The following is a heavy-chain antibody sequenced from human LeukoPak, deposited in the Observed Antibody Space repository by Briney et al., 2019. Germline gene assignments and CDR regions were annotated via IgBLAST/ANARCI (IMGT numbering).Heavy chain of an antibody. D-gene: IGHD6-13*01. CDR1: GFTFSSYA. Sequence: GGSLRLSCAASGFTFSSYAMSWVRQAPGKGLEWVSAISGGGGSTYYADSVKGRFTISRDNSKNTLYLQMNSLRAEDTAVYYCAKATEYSSRPFDYWGQGTLVTVSS. J-gene: IGHJ4*02. V-gene: IGHV3-23*01. CDR3: AKATEYSSRPFDY. CDR2: ISGGGGST.